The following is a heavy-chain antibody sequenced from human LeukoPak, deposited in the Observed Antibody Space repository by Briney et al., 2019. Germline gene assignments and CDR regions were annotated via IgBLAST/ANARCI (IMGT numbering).Heavy chain of an antibody. Sequence: SETLSLTCAVYGGSFSGYYWSLIRQPPGKGLEWIGEINHGGSTNYNPSLKSRVTISVDTSKNQFSLRLSSVTAADTAVYYCARVVGYCSSTSCLNWFDPWGQGTLVTVSS. CDR2: INHGGST. D-gene: IGHD2-2*03. CDR1: GGSFSGYY. CDR3: ARVVGYCSSTSCLNWFDP. V-gene: IGHV4-34*01. J-gene: IGHJ5*02.